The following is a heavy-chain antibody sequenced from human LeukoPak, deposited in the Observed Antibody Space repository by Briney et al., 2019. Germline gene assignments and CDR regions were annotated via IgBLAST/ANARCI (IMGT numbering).Heavy chain of an antibody. V-gene: IGHV3-23*01. J-gene: IGHJ4*02. CDR3: ASDPYKGPSSTSCCIFDY. CDR1: GFTFSNYA. Sequence: SGGSLRLSCAASGFTFSNYAMTWVRQAPGKGLEWLSTILGSGERSNYADSVQGRITISRDNSKNTLYLQMNSLRAEDTAVYYCASDPYKGPSSTSCCIFDYWGQGTLVTVSS. D-gene: IGHD2-2*01. CDR2: ILGSGERS.